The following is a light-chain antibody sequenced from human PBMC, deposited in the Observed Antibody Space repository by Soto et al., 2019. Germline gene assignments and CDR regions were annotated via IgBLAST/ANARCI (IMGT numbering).Light chain of an antibody. Sequence: EIVLTQSPGNLSLSPWERATLSCKASQTINRIYVAWYQQKPGQAPRFLIYRASDRANGIPARFSGSGSGTDFTLTISSLEPEDFAVYYCQHRSNWWTFGQGTKVDIK. J-gene: IGKJ1*01. CDR1: QTINRIY. CDR2: RAS. V-gene: IGKV3-11*01. CDR3: QHRSNWWT.